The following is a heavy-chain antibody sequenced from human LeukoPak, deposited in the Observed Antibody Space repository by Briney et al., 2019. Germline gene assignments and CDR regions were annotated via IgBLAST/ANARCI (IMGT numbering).Heavy chain of an antibody. CDR2: IRYDGSNK. Sequence: PGGSLRLSCAASGFTFSSYGMHWVRQAPGKGLEWVAFIRYDGSNKYYADSVKGRFTISRDNSKNTLYLQMNSLRAEDTAVYYCAKDQDHIVVVVAESTDFDYWGQGTLVTVSS. D-gene: IGHD2-15*01. V-gene: IGHV3-30*02. J-gene: IGHJ4*02. CDR1: GFTFSSYG. CDR3: AKDQDHIVVVVAESTDFDY.